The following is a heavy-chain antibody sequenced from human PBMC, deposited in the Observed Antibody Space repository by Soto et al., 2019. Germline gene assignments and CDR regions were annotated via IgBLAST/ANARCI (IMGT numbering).Heavy chain of an antibody. V-gene: IGHV3-15*07. Sequence: GGSLSLSCAASGFPFSNAWMNWVRQAPGKGLEWVGRIKSKTDGGTTDYAAPVKGRFTISRDDSKNTLYLQMNSLKTEDTAVYYFTTDGVTQRITMIVVAPDYWGQGTLVTVSS. CDR1: GFPFSNAW. D-gene: IGHD3-22*01. J-gene: IGHJ4*02. CDR2: IKSKTDGGTT. CDR3: TTDGVTQRITMIVVAPDY.